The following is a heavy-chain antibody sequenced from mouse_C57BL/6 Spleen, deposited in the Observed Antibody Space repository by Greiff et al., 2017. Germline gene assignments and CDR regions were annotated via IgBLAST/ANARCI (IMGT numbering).Heavy chain of an antibody. CDR1: GYTFTSYW. J-gene: IGHJ1*03. Sequence: QVQLKQPGAELVMPGASVKLSCKASGYTFTSYWMHWVKQRPGQGLEWIGEIDPSDSYTNYNQKFKGKSTLTVDKSSSTAYMQLSSLTSEDSAVYYCARPNSHWYFDVWGTGTTVTVSS. V-gene: IGHV1-69*01. CDR3: ARPNSHWYFDV. D-gene: IGHD4-1*01. CDR2: IDPSDSYT.